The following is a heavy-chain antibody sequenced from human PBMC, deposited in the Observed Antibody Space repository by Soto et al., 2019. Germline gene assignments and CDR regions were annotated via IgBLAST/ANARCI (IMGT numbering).Heavy chain of an antibody. J-gene: IGHJ4*02. D-gene: IGHD2-15*01. Sequence: SETLSPTCTVSGGSISSCGYYWSWTLHHPVSGLEWIGYIYYSGSTYYNPSLKSRVTISVDTSKNQFSLKLSSVTAADTAVYYCARSGSYCSGGSCYSFPPDYWGQGTLVTVSS. CDR2: IYYSGST. CDR3: ARSGSYCSGGSCYSFPPDY. V-gene: IGHV4-31*03. CDR1: GGSISSCGYY.